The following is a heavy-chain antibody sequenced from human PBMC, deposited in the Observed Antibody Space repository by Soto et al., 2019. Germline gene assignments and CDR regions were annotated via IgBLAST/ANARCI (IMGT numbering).Heavy chain of an antibody. V-gene: IGHV4-31*03. Sequence: SETLSLTCTVSGGSISSGGYYWSWIRQHPGKGLEWIGYIYYSGSTYYNPSLKSRVTISVDTSKNQFSLKLSSVTAADTAVYYCARGETDYSGYFDYWGQGTLVTVSS. CDR3: ARGETDYSGYFDY. D-gene: IGHD2-15*01. CDR1: GGSISSGGYY. CDR2: IYYSGST. J-gene: IGHJ4*02.